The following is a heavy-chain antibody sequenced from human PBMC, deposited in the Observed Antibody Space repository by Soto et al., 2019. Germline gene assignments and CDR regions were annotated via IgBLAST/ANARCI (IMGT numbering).Heavy chain of an antibody. V-gene: IGHV3-30*18. CDR3: AKDYSEEGSLGAFGY. CDR2: ISYDGSNK. D-gene: IGHD2-15*01. J-gene: IGHJ4*02. Sequence: PVGSLRLSCAASGFTFSSYGMHWVRQAPGKGLEWVAVISYDGSNKYYADSVKGRFTISRDNSKNTLYLQMNSLRAEDTAVYYCAKDYSEEGSLGAFGYWGQGTLVTVSS. CDR1: GFTFSSYG.